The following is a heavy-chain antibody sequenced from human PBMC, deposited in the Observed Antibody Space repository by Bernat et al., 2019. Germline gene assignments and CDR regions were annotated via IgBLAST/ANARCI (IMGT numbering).Heavy chain of an antibody. V-gene: IGHV2-70*15. CDR2: IDWDDDK. CDR1: GFSLSTSGMC. J-gene: IGHJ4*02. Sequence: QVTLRESSPALVKPTQTLTLTCTFSGFSLSTSGMCVSWIRQPPGKALEWLARIDWDDDKYYSTSLKTRLTISKDTSKNQVVLTITNMDPVDTATYYCAASGYSSGRPSDYWGQGTLVTVSS. D-gene: IGHD6-19*01. CDR3: AASGYSSGRPSDY.